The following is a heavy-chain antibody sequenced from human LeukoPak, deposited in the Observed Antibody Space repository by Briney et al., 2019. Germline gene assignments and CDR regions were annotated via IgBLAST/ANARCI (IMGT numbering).Heavy chain of an antibody. CDR3: ARDPSNTSGYNAWFDS. CDR2: ISCYNGDT. Sequence: ASVKVSCKTSGYTFNRHGISWVRQAPGQGLEWMGWISCYNGDTHYAQNHRGRFTMTTDASTSTAYMELRSLRSDDTAVHYCARDPSNTSGYNAWFDSWGQGTLVTVSS. D-gene: IGHD3-22*01. V-gene: IGHV1-18*01. J-gene: IGHJ4*02. CDR1: GYTFNRHG.